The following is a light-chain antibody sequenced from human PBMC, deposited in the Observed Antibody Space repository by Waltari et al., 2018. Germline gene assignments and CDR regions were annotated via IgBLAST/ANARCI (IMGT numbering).Light chain of an antibody. J-gene: IGLJ2*01. V-gene: IGLV3-1*01. CDR2: QDT. CDR3: QAWDSSIVV. Sequence: SYEMTQTPSMPVSPGQTVSITCSGDNLGNTFVSWYQLKPGQSPLLVIYQDTKRPSGIPERFSGSNSGNTATLTITGTQPMDEADYYCQAWDSSIVVFGGGTKLTVL. CDR1: NLGNTF.